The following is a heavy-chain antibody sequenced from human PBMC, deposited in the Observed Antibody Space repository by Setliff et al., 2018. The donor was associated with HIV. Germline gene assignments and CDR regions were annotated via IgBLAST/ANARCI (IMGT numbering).Heavy chain of an antibody. Sequence: PSETLSLTCAVYIESLTRYDWAWIRQSPEKGLEWIGEIDDSGSIIYNPSLQSRVTMSVDTSKNQFSLKVRSLTAADTGLYYCARVKSIKTTLVRLWPRFDLWGQGTQVTVSS. V-gene: IGHV4-34*01. CDR2: IDDSGSI. J-gene: IGHJ5*02. CDR1: IESLTRYD. CDR3: ARVKSIKTTLVRLWPRFDL. D-gene: IGHD3-10*01.